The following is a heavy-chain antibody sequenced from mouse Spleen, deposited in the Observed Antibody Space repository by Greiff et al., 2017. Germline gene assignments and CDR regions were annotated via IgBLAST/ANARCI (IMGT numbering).Heavy chain of an antibody. J-gene: IGHJ3*01. V-gene: IGHV5-12-1*01. CDR1: GFAFSSYD. CDR3: ARHGTTGAWFAY. CDR2: ISSGGGST. Sequence: EVKLMESGGGLVKPGGSLKLSCAASGFAFSSYDMSWVRQTPEKRLEWVAYISSGGGSTYYPDTVKGRFTISRDNAKNTLYLQMSSLKSEDTAMYYCARHGTTGAWFAYWGQGTLVTVSA. D-gene: IGHD2-14*01.